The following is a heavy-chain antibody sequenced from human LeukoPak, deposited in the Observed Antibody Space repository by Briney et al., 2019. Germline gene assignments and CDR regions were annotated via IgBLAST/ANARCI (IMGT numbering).Heavy chain of an antibody. D-gene: IGHD3-22*01. CDR1: GFTFSSYE. Sequence: PGGSLRLSCAASGFTFSSYEMNWVRQAPGKGLEWVSYISSSGSTIYYADSVRGRFTISRDNAKNSLYLQMNSLRAEDTAVYYCARVTYQNYYDSSGPCGYWGQGTLVTVSS. CDR3: ARVTYQNYYDSSGPCGY. V-gene: IGHV3-48*03. J-gene: IGHJ4*02. CDR2: ISSSGSTI.